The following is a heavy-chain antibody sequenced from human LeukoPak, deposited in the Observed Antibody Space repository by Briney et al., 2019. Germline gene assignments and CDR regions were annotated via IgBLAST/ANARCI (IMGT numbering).Heavy chain of an antibody. D-gene: IGHD2-2*01. Sequence: GGSLRLSCTASGFTVSSNYMSWVRQAPGKGLEWVSVIYSGGSTYYADSVKGRFTISRHNSKNTLYLQMNSLRAEDTAVYYCARVVVPAARGFDPWGQGTLVTVSS. CDR1: GFTVSSNY. CDR3: ARVVVPAARGFDP. V-gene: IGHV3-53*04. J-gene: IGHJ5*02. CDR2: IYSGGST.